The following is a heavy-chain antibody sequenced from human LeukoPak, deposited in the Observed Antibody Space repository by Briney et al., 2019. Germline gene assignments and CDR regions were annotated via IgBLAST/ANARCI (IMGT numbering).Heavy chain of an antibody. D-gene: IGHD3-22*01. V-gene: IGHV1-69*04. Sequence: SVKVSCKASGGTFSSYAISWVRQAPGQGLEWMGRIIPILGIANYAQKFQGRVTITADKFTSTAYMELSSLRSEDTAVYYCAREVHDSSGYYRGDAFDVWGQGTMVTVSS. J-gene: IGHJ3*01. CDR1: GGTFSSYA. CDR3: AREVHDSSGYYRGDAFDV. CDR2: IIPILGIA.